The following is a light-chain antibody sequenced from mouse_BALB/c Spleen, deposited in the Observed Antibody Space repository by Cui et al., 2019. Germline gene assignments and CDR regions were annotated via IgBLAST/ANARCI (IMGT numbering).Light chain of an antibody. V-gene: IGKV4-74*01. J-gene: IGKJ1*01. CDR1: SSVSSSY. CDR3: HQYHRSPRT. CDR2: STS. Sequence: QIVLTQSPAIMSASLGERVTMTCTASSSVSSSYLHWYQQKPGSSPKLWIYSTSNLASGVPARFSGSGSGTSYSLTIRSMEAEDAATYYCHQYHRSPRTFGGGTKLEIK.